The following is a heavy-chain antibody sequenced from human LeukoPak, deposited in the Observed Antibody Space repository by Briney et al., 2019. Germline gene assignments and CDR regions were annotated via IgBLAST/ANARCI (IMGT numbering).Heavy chain of an antibody. Sequence: KPSETLSLTCTVSGGSISNYYWSWIRRPPGKGLECIGYFHYSGSTNYNPSLKSRVTILVDPSKNQFSLKLTSVTAADTAVYYCARLGQLNAFDIWGRGKMVTVSS. CDR2: FHYSGST. CDR3: ARLGQLNAFDI. D-gene: IGHD6-13*01. J-gene: IGHJ3*02. CDR1: GGSISNYY. V-gene: IGHV4-59*08.